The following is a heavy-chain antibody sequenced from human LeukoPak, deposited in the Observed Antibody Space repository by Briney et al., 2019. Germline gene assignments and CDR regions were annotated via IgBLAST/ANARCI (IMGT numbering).Heavy chain of an antibody. CDR3: ARHHSSGWYDY. CDR1: GGSFSGYY. Sequence: SETLSLTCAVYGGSFSGYYWSWIRQPPGKGLEWIGEINHSGSTNYNPSLKSRVTISVDTSKNQFSLKLSSVTAADTAVYYCARHHSSGWYDYWGQGTLVTVSS. V-gene: IGHV4-34*01. J-gene: IGHJ4*02. D-gene: IGHD6-19*01. CDR2: INHSGST.